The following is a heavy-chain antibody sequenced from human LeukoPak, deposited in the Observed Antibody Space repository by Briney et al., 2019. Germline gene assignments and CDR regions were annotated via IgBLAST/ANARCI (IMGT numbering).Heavy chain of an antibody. CDR1: GYTFTGYY. CDR3: ARGPKYQLPVDY. V-gene: IGHV1-2*02. J-gene: IGHJ4*02. Sequence: ASVKVSCKASGYTFTGYYMHWVRPAPGQGLAWMGWINPNSGGTNYAQKFQGRVTMTRDTSISTAYMELSRLRSDDTAVYYCARGPKYQLPVDYWGQGTLVTVSS. D-gene: IGHD2-2*01. CDR2: INPNSGGT.